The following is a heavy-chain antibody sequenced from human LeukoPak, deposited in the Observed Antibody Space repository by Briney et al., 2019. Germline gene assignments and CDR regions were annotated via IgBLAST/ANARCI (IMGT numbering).Heavy chain of an antibody. CDR1: GLSFDDYA. CDR3: ARESDSSGWYDS. J-gene: IGHJ5*01. CDR2: ISGDGGST. V-gene: IGHV3-43*02. D-gene: IGHD3-22*01. Sequence: GGSLRLSCAAPGLSFDDYAIHWARHAPGKGLEWVSLISGDGGSTFYADSVKGRFTISRGNSKNSLYLQMSSLRSEDTALYYCARESDSSGWYDSWGQGTLVTVSS.